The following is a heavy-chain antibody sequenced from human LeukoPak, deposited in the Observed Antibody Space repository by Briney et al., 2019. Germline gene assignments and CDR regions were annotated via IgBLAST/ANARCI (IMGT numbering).Heavy chain of an antibody. CDR1: GGSFSGYY. CDR2: INHSGST. Sequence: PSETLSLTCAVYGGSFSGYYWSWIRQPPGKGLEWSGEINHSGSTNYNPSLKSRVTISVDTSKNQFSLKLSSVTAADTAMYYCAREAYDVLTSDWFDPWGQGTLVTVSS. J-gene: IGHJ5*02. D-gene: IGHD3-9*01. CDR3: AREAYDVLTSDWFDP. V-gene: IGHV4-34*01.